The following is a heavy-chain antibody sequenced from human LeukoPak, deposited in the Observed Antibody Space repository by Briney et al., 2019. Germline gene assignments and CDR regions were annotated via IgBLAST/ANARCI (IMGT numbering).Heavy chain of an antibody. V-gene: IGHV3-7*01. CDR2: IKQDGGEK. D-gene: IGHD3/OR15-3a*01. Sequence: GGSPRLSCAVSGFTFSSYWMTWFRQAPGKGLEWVANIKQDGGEKYYVNSVKGRFTISRDNAKNSLYLEMNSLRVEDTAIYYCARDGRPLDYWGLGTLVTVSS. CDR1: GFTFSSYW. J-gene: IGHJ4*02. CDR3: ARDGRPLDY.